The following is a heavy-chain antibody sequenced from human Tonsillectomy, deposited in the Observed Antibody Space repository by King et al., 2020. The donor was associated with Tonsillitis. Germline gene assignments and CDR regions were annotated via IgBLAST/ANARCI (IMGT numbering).Heavy chain of an antibody. Sequence: VQLVESGGGLVQPGGSLRLSCAASGFTLSPYWMTWVRQAPGKGLQWVANIKPDGSQKYYVDSVNGRFTISRDNAKNSLYLQMNSLRAEDTALYYCARDADYYDSSGSYSVYYDAFLLGGQGTSVTVSS. D-gene: IGHD3-22*01. CDR3: ARDADYYDSSGSYSVYYDAFLL. CDR1: GFTLSPYW. CDR2: IKPDGSQK. J-gene: IGHJ3*01. V-gene: IGHV3-7*01.